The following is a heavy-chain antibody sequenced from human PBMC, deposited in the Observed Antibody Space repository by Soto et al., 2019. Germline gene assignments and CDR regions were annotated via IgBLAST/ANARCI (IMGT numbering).Heavy chain of an antibody. V-gene: IGHV3-15*01. CDR1: GFTFSNAW. CDR3: TMFTMVPGGQPKDY. CDR2: IKSKTDGGTT. D-gene: IGHD3-10*01. Sequence: GGSLRLSCAASGFTFSNAWMSWVRQAPGKGLEWVGRIKSKTDGGTTDYAAPVKGRFTISRDDSKNTLYLQMNSLKTEDTAVYYCTMFTMVPGGQPKDYWGQGTLVTVS. J-gene: IGHJ4*02.